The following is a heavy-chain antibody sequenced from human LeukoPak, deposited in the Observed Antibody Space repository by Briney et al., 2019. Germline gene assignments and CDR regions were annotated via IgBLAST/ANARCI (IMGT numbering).Heavy chain of an antibody. CDR2: IRSSSSTI. Sequence: PGGSLRLSCAASGXTFSSYGMNWVRQAPGKGLEWASYIRSSSSTIYYADSVKGRFTISRDNAKNSLYLQMNSLRDEDTSVYYCVRDPDALDYWGQGTLVTVSS. CDR3: VRDPDALDY. J-gene: IGHJ4*02. CDR1: GXTFSSYG. V-gene: IGHV3-48*02.